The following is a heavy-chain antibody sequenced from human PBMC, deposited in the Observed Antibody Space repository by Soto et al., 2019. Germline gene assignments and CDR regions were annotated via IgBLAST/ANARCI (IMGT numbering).Heavy chain of an antibody. CDR1: GFTFGDSY. CDR2: ISPGSRYP. V-gene: IGHV3-11*06. Sequence: VGSLRLSCAVSGFTFGDSYMSWIRQAPGKGLEWLSYISPGSRYPAYADSVKGRFTISRDNARRSLFLQMTSLTAEDTAMYYCVRGGGGGLFDPWGQGTMVTVSS. D-gene: IGHD2-15*01. CDR3: VRGGGGGLFDP. J-gene: IGHJ5*02.